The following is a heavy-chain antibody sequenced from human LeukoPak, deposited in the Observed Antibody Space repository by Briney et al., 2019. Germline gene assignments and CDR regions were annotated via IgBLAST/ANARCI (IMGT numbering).Heavy chain of an antibody. CDR2: ISTSGSTI. D-gene: IGHD3-10*01. J-gene: IGHJ4*02. Sequence: GGSLRLSCAASGFTFSDYYMSWIRQAPGKGLEWVSYISTSGSTIYYVDSVKGRFTISRDNAKNSLYLQMNSLRAEDTAVYFCAREGRTLVRGVLSNWGQGTLVTVSS. V-gene: IGHV3-11*01. CDR1: GFTFSDYY. CDR3: AREGRTLVRGVLSN.